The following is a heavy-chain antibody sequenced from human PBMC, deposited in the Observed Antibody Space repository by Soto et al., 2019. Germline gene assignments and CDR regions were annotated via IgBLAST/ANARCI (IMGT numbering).Heavy chain of an antibody. Sequence: SETLSLTCTVSGGSISSGGYYWSWIRQHPGKGLEWIGYIYYSGSTYYNPSLKSRVTISVDTSKNQFSLKLSSVTAADTAVYYCARATVRGDNWFDPWGQGTLVTVSS. CDR1: GGSISSGGYY. J-gene: IGHJ5*02. CDR2: IYYSGST. D-gene: IGHD3-10*01. CDR3: ARATVRGDNWFDP. V-gene: IGHV4-31*03.